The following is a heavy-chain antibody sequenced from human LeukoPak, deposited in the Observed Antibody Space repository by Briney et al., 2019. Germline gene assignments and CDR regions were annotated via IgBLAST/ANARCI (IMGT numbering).Heavy chain of an antibody. CDR3: ASACGRYCFDY. J-gene: IGHJ4*02. V-gene: IGHV3-23*01. CDR1: GFTFSSYA. CDR2: ISVMGGKT. Sequence: GGSLRLSCAASGFTFSSYALSWGRQAPGKGLEGGSAISVMGGKTYYAQSVKGRFTISRDNSKKTLYPQMPRLRAEHTAVYFCASACGRYCFDYWGQGSLVTVSS. D-gene: IGHD1-26*01.